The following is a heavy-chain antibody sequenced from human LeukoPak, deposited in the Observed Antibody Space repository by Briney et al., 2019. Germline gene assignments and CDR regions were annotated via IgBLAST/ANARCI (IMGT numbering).Heavy chain of an antibody. CDR1: GYSVTSYW. CDR2: IYPGDSDT. V-gene: IGHV5-51*01. D-gene: IGHD3-22*01. Sequence: GESLKISCKGSGYSVTSYWIGWVRQMPGKGLEWMGIIYPGDSDTRYSPSFQGQVTISADKSISTAYLQWSSLKASDTAMYYCARPNDSRGYYLAFHYWGQGTLVTVSS. CDR3: ARPNDSRGYYLAFHY. J-gene: IGHJ4*02.